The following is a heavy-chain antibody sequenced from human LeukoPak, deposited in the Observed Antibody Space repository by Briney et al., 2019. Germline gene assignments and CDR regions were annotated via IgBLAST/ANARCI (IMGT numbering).Heavy chain of an antibody. CDR2: IYYSGST. CDR3: ARQAAPPRFDY. V-gene: IGHV4-59*08. J-gene: IGHJ4*02. CDR1: GGSISSYY. Sequence: SETLFLTCAVSGGSISSYYWSWIRQPPGKGLEWIGYIYYSGSTNYNPSLKSRVTISVDTSKNQFSLKLSSVTAADTAVYYCARQAAPPRFDYWGQGTLVTVSS.